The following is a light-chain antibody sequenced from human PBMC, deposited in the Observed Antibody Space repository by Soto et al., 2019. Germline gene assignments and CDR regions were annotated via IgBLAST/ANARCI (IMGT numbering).Light chain of an antibody. CDR2: GNS. Sequence: QPVLTQPPSVSGAPGQRVTISCTGSSSNIGAGYDVHWYQQLPGTAPKLLIYGNSNRPSGVPDRFSGSKSGTSASLAITGLQAEDEADYYCSSYAGSNNWVFGGGTQLTVL. V-gene: IGLV1-40*01. CDR1: SSNIGAGYD. CDR3: SSYAGSNNWV. J-gene: IGLJ3*02.